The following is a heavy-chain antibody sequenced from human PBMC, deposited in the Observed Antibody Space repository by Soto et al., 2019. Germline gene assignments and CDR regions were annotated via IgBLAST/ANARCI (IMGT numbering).Heavy chain of an antibody. J-gene: IGHJ2*01. D-gene: IGHD2-15*01. V-gene: IGHV3-11*01. CDR1: GFTFSDYY. CDR2: ISSSGSTI. Sequence: QVQLVESGGGLVKPGGSLRLSCAASGFTFSDYYMSWIRQAPGKGLEWVSYISSSGSTIYYADPVKGRFTISRDNDKNSLYQQMNSLRAEDTAVYYGARVPMVVVVAATRDWYFDLWGRGTLVTVSS. CDR3: ARVPMVVVVAATRDWYFDL.